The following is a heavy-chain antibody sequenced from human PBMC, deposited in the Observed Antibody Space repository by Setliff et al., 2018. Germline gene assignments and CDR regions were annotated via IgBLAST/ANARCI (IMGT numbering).Heavy chain of an antibody. CDR1: GFTFSSYN. J-gene: IGHJ6*03. Sequence: PGGSLRLSCAASGFTFSSYNMNWVRQAPGKGLEWVSSISGSSTYTYYADSVKGRFTISRDNSKNTLYLQMNSLKTEDTAVYYCTREASVDFWSGYPYYYYMDVWGKGTTVTVSS. V-gene: IGHV3-21*03. CDR2: ISGSSTYT. D-gene: IGHD3-3*01. CDR3: TREASVDFWSGYPYYYYMDV.